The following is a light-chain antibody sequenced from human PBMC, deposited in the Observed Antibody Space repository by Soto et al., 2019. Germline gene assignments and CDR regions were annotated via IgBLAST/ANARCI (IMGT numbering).Light chain of an antibody. J-gene: IGKJ1*01. Sequence: EVVMKQSPATLSVSPGERATLSCRASESVSSSLAWYQQKPGQAPRLLIYGASTRATGIPVRFSGSGSGTDFTLTITSLLSEDFAVYYCQQYNRWPPWTFGQGTKVEIK. CDR1: ESVSSS. CDR2: GAS. CDR3: QQYNRWPPWT. V-gene: IGKV3-15*01.